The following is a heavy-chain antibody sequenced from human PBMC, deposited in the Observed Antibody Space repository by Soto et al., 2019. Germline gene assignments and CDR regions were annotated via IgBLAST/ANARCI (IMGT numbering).Heavy chain of an antibody. CDR1: GYTFTGYY. Sequence: ASVKVSCKASGYTFTGYYMHRVRQAPGQGLEWMGWINPNSGGTNYAQKFQGWVTMTRDTSISTAYMELSRLRSDDTAVYYCARGDTIFGVVTSGYYGMDVWGQGTTVTVSS. CDR3: ARGDTIFGVVTSGYYGMDV. J-gene: IGHJ6*02. CDR2: INPNSGGT. D-gene: IGHD3-3*01. V-gene: IGHV1-2*04.